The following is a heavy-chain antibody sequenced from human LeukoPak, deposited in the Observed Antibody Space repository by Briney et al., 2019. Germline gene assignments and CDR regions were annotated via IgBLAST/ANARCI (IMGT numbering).Heavy chain of an antibody. Sequence: GGSLRLSCAASGFTFSGSAMHWVRQAPGKGLEWVAVISYDGSNKYYADSVKGRFTISRDNSKDTLYLQMNSLGAEDTAVYYCAKDGVGPGYGEPYFDYWGQGTLVTVSS. V-gene: IGHV3-30*04. CDR3: AKDGVGPGYGEPYFDY. D-gene: IGHD4-17*01. CDR1: GFTFSGSA. J-gene: IGHJ4*02. CDR2: ISYDGSNK.